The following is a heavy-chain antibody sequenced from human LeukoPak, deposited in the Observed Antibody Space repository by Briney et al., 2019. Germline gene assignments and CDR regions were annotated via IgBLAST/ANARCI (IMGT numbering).Heavy chain of an antibody. V-gene: IGHV3-23*01. Sequence: AGGSLRLSCAASGFTFSSYAMSWVRQAPGKGLEWVSAISGSGGSTYYADSVKGRFTISRDNSKNTLYLQMNSLRAEDTAVYYCANSPRVGGSYFGRFDYWGQGTLVTVSS. D-gene: IGHD1-26*01. CDR3: ANSPRVGGSYFGRFDY. CDR1: GFTFSSYA. J-gene: IGHJ4*02. CDR2: ISGSGGST.